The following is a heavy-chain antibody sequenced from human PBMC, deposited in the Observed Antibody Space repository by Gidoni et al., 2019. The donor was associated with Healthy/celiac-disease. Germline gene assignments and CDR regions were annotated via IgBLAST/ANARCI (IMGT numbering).Heavy chain of an antibody. Sequence: QVQLQESGPGLVKPSETLSLTCTVSGYSISSGYYWGWLRQPPGKGLEWIGSIYHSGSTYYNPSLKSRVTISVDTSKNQFSLKLSSVTAADTAVYYCARVLPYTSGYEGGGVFKDWGQGTLVTVSS. CDR2: IYHSGST. CDR1: GYSISSGYY. CDR3: ARVLPYTSGYEGGGVFKD. D-gene: IGHD5-12*01. V-gene: IGHV4-38-2*02. J-gene: IGHJ4*02.